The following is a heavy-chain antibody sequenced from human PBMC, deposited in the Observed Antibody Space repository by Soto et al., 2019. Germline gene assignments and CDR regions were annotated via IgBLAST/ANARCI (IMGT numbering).Heavy chain of an antibody. D-gene: IGHD3-9*01. CDR1: GGSISPYY. V-gene: IGHV4-59*08. Sequence: QVQLQESGPGLVRPSETLSLTCTVSGGSISPYYWSWVRQPPGKGLEWIAFIFYSGSTNYNPSLKSRVTISVDTSKNQSSLKLTSVTAADTAVYYCARHSSQNFDWLEYWGQGTLVTVSS. CDR3: ARHSSQNFDWLEY. CDR2: IFYSGST. J-gene: IGHJ4*02.